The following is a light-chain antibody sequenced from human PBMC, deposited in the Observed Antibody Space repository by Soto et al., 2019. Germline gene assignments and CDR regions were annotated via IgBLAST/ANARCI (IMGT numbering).Light chain of an antibody. J-gene: IGKJ1*01. CDR3: QQYYRTPPT. V-gene: IGKV4-1*01. CDR2: WAS. CDR1: QSVLYSPNNKNS. Sequence: DIVMTQSPDSLAVSLGERATINCKSSQSVLYSPNNKNSLAWYQQKPGQPPKLFIYWASIRESGVPDRFSGSVSGTDFTLTISSLQAEDVAVYYFQQYYRTPPTFGQGNKVEIK.